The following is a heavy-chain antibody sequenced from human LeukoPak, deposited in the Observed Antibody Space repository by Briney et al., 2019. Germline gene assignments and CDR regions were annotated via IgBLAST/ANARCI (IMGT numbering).Heavy chain of an antibody. CDR2: INNDGSDT. CDR1: GFTFNTYW. Sequence: GGSLRLSCAASGFTFNTYWMHCVRQAPGKGLVWVSRINNDGSDTIYADSVKGRFTISRDNAKDTLYLQMISLRVEDTAVYYCARSSYPYYFDYWGQGTLVTVSS. V-gene: IGHV3-74*01. J-gene: IGHJ4*02. CDR3: ARSSYPYYFDY.